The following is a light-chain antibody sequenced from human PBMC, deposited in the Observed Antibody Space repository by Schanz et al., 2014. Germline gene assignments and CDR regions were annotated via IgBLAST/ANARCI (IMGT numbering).Light chain of an antibody. CDR3: QQYSYWPLT. CDR1: ERVSSN. V-gene: IGKV3-15*01. J-gene: IGKJ1*01. Sequence: EIVMTQSPVTLSVSPGERATLSCRASERVSSNLAWYEQKPGQAPRLLVYGASTRATGIPARFSGSGSGTEFTLTISSLQSEDFAVYYCQQYSYWPLTFGQGTKVEIK. CDR2: GAS.